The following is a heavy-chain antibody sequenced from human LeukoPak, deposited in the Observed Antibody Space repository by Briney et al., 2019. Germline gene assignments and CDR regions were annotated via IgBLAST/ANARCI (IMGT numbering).Heavy chain of an antibody. CDR1: KFTFSNYF. D-gene: IGHD3-16*01. V-gene: IGHV3-7*04. J-gene: IGHJ4*02. CDR3: ARGTYYYEF. Sequence: GGSLRLSCAASKFTFSNYFMSWVRQAPGKGVECVAYMKQLGNEKKNSDSVKGRFTISRDNAKNSLYLQMNSLRAEDTAVYYCARGTYYYEFWGQGTLVTVSS. CDR2: MKQLGNEK.